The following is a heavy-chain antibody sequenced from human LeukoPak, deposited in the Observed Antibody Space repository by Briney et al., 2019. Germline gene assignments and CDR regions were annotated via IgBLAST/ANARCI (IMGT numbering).Heavy chain of an antibody. D-gene: IGHD6-13*01. Sequence: AGSLRLSCAASAFTLTSICMSWVSQAQGRGLGWVAIIKLDGSEKYYVDSVKGRFTISRDNAKNSLYLQMNSLRAEDTAVYYCARVGDWSSSWLLYWGQGTLVTVSS. J-gene: IGHJ4*01. V-gene: IGHV3-7*01. CDR2: IKLDGSEK. CDR1: AFTLTSIC. CDR3: ARVGDWSSSWLLY.